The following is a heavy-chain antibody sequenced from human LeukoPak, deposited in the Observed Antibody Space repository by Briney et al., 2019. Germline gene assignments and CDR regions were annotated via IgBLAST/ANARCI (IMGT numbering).Heavy chain of an antibody. CDR1: GDSISSYY. CDR2: IYTSGST. V-gene: IGHV4-4*07. Sequence: SETLSLTCTVSGDSISSYYWSWIRQPAGKGLEWIGRIYTSGSTNYNPSLKSRVTMSVDTSKNQVSLKLSSVTAADTAVYYCARAYDSGGFYYFDYWGQGTLVTVSS. D-gene: IGHD3-22*01. J-gene: IGHJ4*02. CDR3: ARAYDSGGFYYFDY.